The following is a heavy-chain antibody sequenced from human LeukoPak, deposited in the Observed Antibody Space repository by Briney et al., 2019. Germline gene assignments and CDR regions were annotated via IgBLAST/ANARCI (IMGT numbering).Heavy chain of an antibody. CDR3: AKPIAVAGTYDFQH. CDR1: GFTFSSYA. J-gene: IGHJ1*01. V-gene: IGHV3-23*01. CDR2: ISGSGGST. Sequence: GGSLRLCCAASGFTFSSYAMSWVRQAPGKGLEWVSAISGSGGSTYYADSVKGRFTISRDNSKNTLYLQMNSLRAEDTAVYYCAKPIAVAGTYDFQHWGQGTLVTVSS. D-gene: IGHD6-19*01.